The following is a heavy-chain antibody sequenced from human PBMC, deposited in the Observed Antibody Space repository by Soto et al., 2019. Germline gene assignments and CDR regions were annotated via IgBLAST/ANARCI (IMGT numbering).Heavy chain of an antibody. Sequence: GSVKGYCKASGYAFTGYYIHLARQAPGQGLEWMGWINPNSGGTNYAQKFQGRVTMTRDTSISTAYMELSRLRSDDTAVYYCARASSLRYFDWGNFDPWGQGTMVTVSS. CDR3: ARASSLRYFDWGNFDP. CDR1: GYAFTGYY. V-gene: IGHV1-2*02. CDR2: INPNSGGT. D-gene: IGHD3-9*01. J-gene: IGHJ5*02.